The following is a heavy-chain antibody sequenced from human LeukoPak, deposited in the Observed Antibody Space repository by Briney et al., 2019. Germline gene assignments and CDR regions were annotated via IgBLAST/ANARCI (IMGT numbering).Heavy chain of an antibody. Sequence: GGSLRLAWAAAGFSLSSYSMNWVRQAGGKGRECVSHISSSSSTIHYADSVNGRFTISSDNAKNSLYLQMNSLRAEDTAVYYCARDGGSYHFDYWGQGTLVTVSS. CDR1: GFSLSSYS. CDR2: ISSSSSTI. CDR3: ARDGGSYHFDY. V-gene: IGHV3-48*04. J-gene: IGHJ4*02. D-gene: IGHD1-26*01.